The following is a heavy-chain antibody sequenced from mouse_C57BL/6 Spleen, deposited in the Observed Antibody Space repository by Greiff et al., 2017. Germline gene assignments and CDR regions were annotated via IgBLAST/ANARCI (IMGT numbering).Heavy chain of an antibody. Sequence: EVKVVESGGGLVKPGGSLKLSCAASGFTFSSYTMSWVRQTPEKRLEWVATISGGGGNTYYPDSVKGRFTISRDNAKNTLYLQMSSLRSEDTALYDCARNPVWYYFDYWGQGTTLTVSS. CDR3: ARNPVWYYFDY. CDR2: ISGGGGNT. D-gene: IGHD2-10*02. J-gene: IGHJ2*01. V-gene: IGHV5-9*01. CDR1: GFTFSSYT.